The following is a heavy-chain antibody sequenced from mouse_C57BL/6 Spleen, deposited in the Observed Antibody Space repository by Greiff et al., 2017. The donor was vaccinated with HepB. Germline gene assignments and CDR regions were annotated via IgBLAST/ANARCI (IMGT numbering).Heavy chain of an antibody. Sequence: EVMLVESGEGLVKPGGSLKLSCAASGFTFSSYAMSWVRQTPEKRLEWVAYISSGGDYIYYADTVKGRFTISRDNARNTLCLQMSSLKSEDTAMYCCTRDPYYYGSSYAMDYWGQGTSVTVSS. J-gene: IGHJ4*01. CDR1: GFTFSSYA. CDR2: ISSGGDYI. D-gene: IGHD1-1*01. CDR3: TRDPYYYGSSYAMDY. V-gene: IGHV5-9-1*02.